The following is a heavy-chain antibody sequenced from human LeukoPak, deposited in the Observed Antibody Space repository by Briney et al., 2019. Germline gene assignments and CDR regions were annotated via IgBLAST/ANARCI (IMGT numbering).Heavy chain of an antibody. D-gene: IGHD3-22*01. Sequence: ASVKVSCKASGYTFTDYYMHWGRQAPGQGLEWMGWINPSSGGTNYAQKFQGRVTMTRDTSISTAYMELSRLRSDDTAVYYCATLAMIVVVIEWDFDYWGQGTLVTVSS. V-gene: IGHV1-2*02. CDR2: INPSSGGT. J-gene: IGHJ4*02. CDR3: ATLAMIVVVIEWDFDY. CDR1: GYTFTDYY.